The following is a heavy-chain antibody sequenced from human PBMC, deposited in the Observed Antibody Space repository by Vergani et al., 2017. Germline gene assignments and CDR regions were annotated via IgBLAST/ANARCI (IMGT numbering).Heavy chain of an antibody. D-gene: IGHD2-21*02. CDR2: IYYSGST. CDR3: ARHLAYCGGDCYPYYYGMDV. V-gene: IGHV4-39*01. Sequence: QLQLQESGPGLVKPSETLSLTCTVSGGSISSSSYYWGWIRQPPGKGLEWIGSIYYSGSTYYNPSLKSRVTISVDTSKNQFSLKLSSVTAADTAVYYCARHLAYCGGDCYPYYYGMDVWCQGTTVTVSS. J-gene: IGHJ6*02. CDR1: GGSISSSSYY.